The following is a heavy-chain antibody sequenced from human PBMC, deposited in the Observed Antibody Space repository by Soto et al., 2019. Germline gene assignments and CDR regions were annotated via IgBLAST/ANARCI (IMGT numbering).Heavy chain of an antibody. Sequence: QVQLVQSGPEVTKPGASVKVSCKASGNTFASHGFSWVRQAPGQGLEWMGWISGFNGQTNYALKFQGRVTLTTDTSTITAYMELRSLRSYDTAVYFCARVDPRGVAVVRDYWGQGTLVTVSS. CDR3: ARVDPRGVAVVRDY. D-gene: IGHD3-10*01. J-gene: IGHJ4*02. CDR2: ISGFNGQT. V-gene: IGHV1-18*01. CDR1: GNTFASHG.